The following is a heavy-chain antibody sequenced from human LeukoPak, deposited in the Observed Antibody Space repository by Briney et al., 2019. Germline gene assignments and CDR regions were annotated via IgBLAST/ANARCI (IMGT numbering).Heavy chain of an antibody. D-gene: IGHD1-26*01. J-gene: IGHJ4*02. CDR3: ARGSGPSH. CDR1: GGSISSGGYS. V-gene: IGHV4-30-2*01. Sequence: SETLSLTCAVSGGSISSGGYSWSWIRQPPGKGLEWIGYIYHSGSTYYNPSLKSRVTISVDTSKNQFSLKLSSVTAADTAVYYCARGSGPSHWGQGTLVTVSS. CDR2: IYHSGST.